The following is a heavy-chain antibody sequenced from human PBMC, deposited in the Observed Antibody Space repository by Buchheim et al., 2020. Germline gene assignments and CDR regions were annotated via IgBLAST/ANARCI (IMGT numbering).Heavy chain of an antibody. CDR3: ARVPPDLNYDYGDYRLSHYYYYMDV. CDR1: GYTFTSYA. CDR2: INTNTGNP. J-gene: IGHJ6*03. Sequence: QVQLVQSGSELKKPGASVKVSCKASGYTFTSYAMNWVRQAPGQGLEWMGWINTNTGNPTYAQGFTGRFVFSLDTSVSTAYLQISSLKAEDTAVYYCARVPPDLNYDYGDYRLSHYYYYMDVWGKGTT. D-gene: IGHD4-17*01. V-gene: IGHV7-4-1*02.